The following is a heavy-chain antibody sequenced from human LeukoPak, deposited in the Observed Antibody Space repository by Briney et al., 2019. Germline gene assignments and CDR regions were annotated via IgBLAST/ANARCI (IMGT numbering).Heavy chain of an antibody. V-gene: IGHV3-9*03. Sequence: PGRSLGLSCAASGFTFDDYSMHWVRQAPGKGLEWVSGISWNSGSIGYADSVKGRFTISRDNAENSLYLKMNRLRAEDMALYYCAKDIAGEMATPFDYWGQGTLVTVSS. CDR2: ISWNSGSI. D-gene: IGHD5-24*01. CDR1: GFTFDDYS. J-gene: IGHJ4*02. CDR3: AKDIAGEMATPFDY.